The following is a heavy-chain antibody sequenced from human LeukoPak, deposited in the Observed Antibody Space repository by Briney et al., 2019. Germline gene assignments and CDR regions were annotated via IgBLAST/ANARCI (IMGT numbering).Heavy chain of an antibody. CDR2: ISGSGGST. J-gene: IGHJ1*01. CDR3: AKRDFYDSSGYAPLFQH. V-gene: IGHV3-23*01. CDR1: GFTVSSNY. Sequence: GGSLRLSCAASGFTVSSNYMSWVRQAPGKGLEWVSAISGSGGSTYYADSVKGRFTISRDNSKNTLYLQMNSLRAEDTAVYYCAKRDFYDSSGYAPLFQHWGQGTLVTVSS. D-gene: IGHD3-22*01.